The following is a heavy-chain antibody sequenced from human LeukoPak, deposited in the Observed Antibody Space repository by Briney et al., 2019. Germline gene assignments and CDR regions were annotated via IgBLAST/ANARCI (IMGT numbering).Heavy chain of an antibody. CDR3: ARDVSYGSGTYYVDY. V-gene: IGHV3-74*01. CDR1: GFTFSTYW. CDR2: INGEGRST. J-gene: IGHJ4*02. D-gene: IGHD3-10*01. Sequence: GGSLRLSCAASGFTFSTYWMHWVRQAPGKGLVWVSRINGEGRSTSHADSVKGRFTIPRDNAKNTLYLQMNSLRAEDTAVYYCARDVSYGSGTYYVDYWGQGTLVTVSS.